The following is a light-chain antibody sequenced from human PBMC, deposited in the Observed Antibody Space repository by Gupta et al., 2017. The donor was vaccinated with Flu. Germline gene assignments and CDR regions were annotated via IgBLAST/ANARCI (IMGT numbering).Light chain of an antibody. V-gene: IGLV2-14*01. CDR3: RSGRSSNTLV. Sequence: MTMAGTGASGDVGPYKYVYWYQQHAGQAHELLIYGVSKRPSGVADRFSASKSGDTATLTISGLQAEDEADYYCRSGRSSNTLVFGGGTNLTVL. CDR2: GVS. J-gene: IGLJ2*01. CDR1: SGDVGPYKY.